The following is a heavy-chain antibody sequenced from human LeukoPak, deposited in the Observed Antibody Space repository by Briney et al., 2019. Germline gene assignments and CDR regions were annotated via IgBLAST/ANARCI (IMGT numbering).Heavy chain of an antibody. Sequence: GESLKISCKGSGYTFTSYWIGWVRQMPGKGLEWMGIIYPSDSNTRYSPSFQGQVTISADKSISTAYLQWSSMKASDTAIYYCARQIRDGYNLGDYWGQGTLVTVSS. CDR3: ARQIRDGYNLGDY. CDR1: GYTFTSYW. V-gene: IGHV5-51*01. J-gene: IGHJ4*02. CDR2: IYPSDSNT. D-gene: IGHD5-24*01.